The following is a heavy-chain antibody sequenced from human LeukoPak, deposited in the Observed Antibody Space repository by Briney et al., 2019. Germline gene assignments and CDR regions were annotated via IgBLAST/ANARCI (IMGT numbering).Heavy chain of an antibody. CDR3: ARDQRVLRFLEWLPHP. D-gene: IGHD3-3*01. CDR2: INPNSGGT. V-gene: IGHV1-2*02. J-gene: IGHJ5*02. CDR1: GYTFTGYY. Sequence: GASVKVSCKASGYTFTGYYMHWVRQAPGQGLEWMGWINPNSGGTNYAQKFQGRVTMTRDTSISIAYMELSRLRSDDTAVYYCARDQRVLRFLEWLPHPWGQGTLVTVSS.